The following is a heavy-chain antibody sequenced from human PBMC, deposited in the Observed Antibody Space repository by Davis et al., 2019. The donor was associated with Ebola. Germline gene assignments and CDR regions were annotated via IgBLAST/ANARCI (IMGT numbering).Heavy chain of an antibody. D-gene: IGHD5-18*01. J-gene: IGHJ6*02. CDR1: GGSISSYY. V-gene: IGHV4-59*08. CDR2: IYYSGST. CDR3: ARLYTAMVFYGMDV. Sequence: MPSETLSPTCTVPGGSISSYYWSWIRQPPGKGLEWIGYIYYSGSTNYSPSLKSRVTISVDTSKNQFSLKLSSVTAADTAVYYCARLYTAMVFYGMDVWGQGTTVTVSS.